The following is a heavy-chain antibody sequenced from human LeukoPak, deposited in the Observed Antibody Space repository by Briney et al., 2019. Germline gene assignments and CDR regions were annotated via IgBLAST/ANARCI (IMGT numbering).Heavy chain of an antibody. CDR1: GFTFTSSA. Sequence: SVKVSCKASGFTFTSSAMQWVRQARGQRLEWIGWIVVGSGNTNYAQKFQERVTITRDMSTSTAYMELSSLRSEDTAVYYCAADRGEEMATMDYWGQGTLVTVSS. J-gene: IGHJ4*02. D-gene: IGHD5-24*01. CDR3: AADRGEEMATMDY. CDR2: IVVGSGNT. V-gene: IGHV1-58*02.